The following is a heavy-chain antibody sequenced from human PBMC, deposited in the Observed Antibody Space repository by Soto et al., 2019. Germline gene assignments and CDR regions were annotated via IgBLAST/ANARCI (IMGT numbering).Heavy chain of an antibody. D-gene: IGHD3-22*01. CDR1: GFTFGNYA. J-gene: IGHJ4*02. CDR2: IRSEAYGGTT. V-gene: IGHV3-49*04. Sequence: GGSLRLSCTGSGFTFGNYALSWVRQAPGKGPEWVGFIRSEAYGGTTDYAASVKGRFVISRDDSKSIAYLEINSLQTDDTAVYYCTRYYYESSGYYVYWGQGTLVTVSS. CDR3: TRYYYESSGYYVY.